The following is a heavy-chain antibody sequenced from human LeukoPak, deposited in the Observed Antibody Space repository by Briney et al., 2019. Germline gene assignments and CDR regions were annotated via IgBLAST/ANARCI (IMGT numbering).Heavy chain of an antibody. J-gene: IGHJ4*02. Sequence: GGSLRLSCAASGFTFSSYSMNWVRQAPGKGLEWVSSISSSSSYIYYADSVKGRFTISRDNAKNSLYLQMNSLRAEDTAVHYCASHLYSSSSGFDYWGQGTLVTVSS. V-gene: IGHV3-21*01. CDR3: ASHLYSSSSGFDY. CDR2: ISSSSSYI. D-gene: IGHD6-6*01. CDR1: GFTFSSYS.